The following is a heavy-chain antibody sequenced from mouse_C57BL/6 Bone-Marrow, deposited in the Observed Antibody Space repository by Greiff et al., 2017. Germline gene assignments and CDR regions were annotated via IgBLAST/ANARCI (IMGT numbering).Heavy chain of an antibody. Sequence: QVQLQQPGAELVMPGASVKLSCKASGYTFTSYWMHWVKQRPGQGLEWIGEIDPSDSYTNYNQKFKGKSTLTVDKSSSTAYMQLSSLTSEDSAVCYCARGGGLRPDYWGQGTTLTVSS. J-gene: IGHJ2*01. CDR2: IDPSDSYT. V-gene: IGHV1-69*01. D-gene: IGHD2-4*01. CDR3: ARGGGLRPDY. CDR1: GYTFTSYW.